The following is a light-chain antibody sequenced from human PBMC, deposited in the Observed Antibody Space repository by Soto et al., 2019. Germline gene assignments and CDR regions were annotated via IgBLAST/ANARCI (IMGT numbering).Light chain of an antibody. V-gene: IGKV3-20*01. CDR2: RAS. Sequence: EIVLTQSPGTLSLSPGERATLSCRASQTISSSFLAWYQQKPGQAPRLLIYRASRRAPGIPDRFSGSGSWTDFTLTISRLEPEDLAVYYCHQFGSSPLDTFGPGTKSGDQT. CDR3: HQFGSSPLDT. J-gene: IGKJ3*01. CDR1: QTISSSF.